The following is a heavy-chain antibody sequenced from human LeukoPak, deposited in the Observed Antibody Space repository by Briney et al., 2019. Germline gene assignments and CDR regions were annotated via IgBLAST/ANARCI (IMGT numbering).Heavy chain of an antibody. J-gene: IGHJ4*02. CDR1: GFTFNSYG. V-gene: IGHV3-30*18. CDR3: AKLGGSYYADPFDY. Sequence: SGGSLRLSCAASGFTFNSYGMHWVRQAPGKGLEWVAVISYDGSNKYYADSVKGRFTISRDNSKNTLYLQMNSLRAEDTAVYYCAKLGGSYYADPFDYWGQGTLVTVSS. D-gene: IGHD1-26*01. CDR2: ISYDGSNK.